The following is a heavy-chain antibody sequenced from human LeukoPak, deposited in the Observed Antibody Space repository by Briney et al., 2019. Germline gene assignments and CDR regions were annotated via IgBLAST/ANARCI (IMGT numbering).Heavy chain of an antibody. CDR2: ISSSGSTI. J-gene: IGHJ3*02. V-gene: IGHV3-11*04. D-gene: IGHD3-3*01. Sequence: GGSLRLSCAASGFTLSDHYMVWVRQAPGKGLEWVSYISSSGSTIYYADSVKGRFTISRDNAKNSLYLQMNSLRAEDTAVYYCARDFAQRAFDIWGQGTMVTVSS. CDR3: ARDFAQRAFDI. CDR1: GFTLSDHY.